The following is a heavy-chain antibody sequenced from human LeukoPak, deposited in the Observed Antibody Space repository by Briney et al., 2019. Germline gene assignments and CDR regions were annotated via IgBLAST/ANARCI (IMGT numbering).Heavy chain of an antibody. J-gene: IGHJ4*02. CDR1: GVSINTCCYY. D-gene: IGHD5-18*01. V-gene: IGHV4-61*01. CDR2: NYYSGST. CDR3: ARGRSYGFDFDS. Sequence: PSETLSLTCDVSGVSINTCCYYWTWIRQPPGKGLEWIGCNYYSGSTSYNSSLRSRLTISLDSSKNQFSLRLTSVTAADTAVYYCARGRSYGFDFDSWGPGTLVIVSS.